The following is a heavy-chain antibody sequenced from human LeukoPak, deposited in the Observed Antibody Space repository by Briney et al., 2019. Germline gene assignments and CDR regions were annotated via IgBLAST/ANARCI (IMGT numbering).Heavy chain of an antibody. V-gene: IGHV1-69*04. D-gene: IGHD2-8*01. Sequence: ASVKVSCKASGGTFSSYAISWVRQAPGQGLEWMRRIIPILGIANYAQKFQGRVTITADKSTSTAYMELSSLRSEDTAVYYCARAQDNDYGDYWGQGTLVTVSS. CDR2: IIPILGIA. CDR3: ARAQDNDYGDY. J-gene: IGHJ4*02. CDR1: GGTFSSYA.